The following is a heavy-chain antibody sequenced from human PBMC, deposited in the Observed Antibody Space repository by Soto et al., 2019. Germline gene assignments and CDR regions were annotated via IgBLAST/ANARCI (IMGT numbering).Heavy chain of an antibody. D-gene: IGHD1-26*01. J-gene: IGHJ4*02. Sequence: GESLRLSCAASGFTFSSYAMSWVRQAPGKGLEWVSAISGSGGSTYYADSVKGRFTISRDNSKNTLYLQMNSLRAEDTAVYYCAKLSYSGSYSPAFDYWGQGTLVTVSS. CDR3: AKLSYSGSYSPAFDY. CDR1: GFTFSSYA. CDR2: ISGSGGST. V-gene: IGHV3-23*01.